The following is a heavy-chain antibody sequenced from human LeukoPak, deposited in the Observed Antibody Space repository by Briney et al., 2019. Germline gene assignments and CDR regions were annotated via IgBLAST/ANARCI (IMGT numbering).Heavy chain of an antibody. J-gene: IGHJ4*02. Sequence: GGSLRLSCAASGFTFSNYWMHWVRQVPEKGLVWVSRVNPDGSSLTYANSVKGRFTSSRDNARNTLYLQMNRLRVGDTAVYYCARGGSYGDYWGQGILVTVSS. V-gene: IGHV3-74*01. CDR2: VNPDGSSL. CDR1: GFTFSNYW. CDR3: ARGGSYGDY. D-gene: IGHD3-16*01.